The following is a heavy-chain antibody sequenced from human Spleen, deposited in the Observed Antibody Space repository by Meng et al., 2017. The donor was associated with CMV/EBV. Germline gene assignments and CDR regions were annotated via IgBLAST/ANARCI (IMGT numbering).Heavy chain of an antibody. V-gene: IGHV4-34*01. D-gene: IGHD2-15*01. CDR1: GGSISNFY. CDR3: ARVDELLTAHLFDY. Sequence: SETLSLTCTVSGGSISNFYWSWIRQPPGKGLEWIGEINRSGSTNYNPSLKSRVTISVDTSKNQFSLKLSSVTAADTAVYYCARVDELLTAHLFDYWGQGTLVTVSS. J-gene: IGHJ4*02. CDR2: INRSGST.